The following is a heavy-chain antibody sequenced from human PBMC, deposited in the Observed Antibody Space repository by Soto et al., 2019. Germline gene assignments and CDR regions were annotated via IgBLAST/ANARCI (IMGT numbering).Heavy chain of an antibody. V-gene: IGHV3-23*01. D-gene: IGHD3-22*01. J-gene: IGHJ4*02. Sequence: QLLESGGGLVQPGGSLRLSRVASGFPFSNYAMTWVRQAPGKGLEWVSALSGSGVSTYYADSVMGQFTISRDNSKNTVYLQMNSLRAEDTAVYYCAKLESRFFYDSTGYYPFDYWGQGTLVTVSS. CDR1: GFPFSNYA. CDR2: LSGSGVST. CDR3: AKLESRFFYDSTGYYPFDY.